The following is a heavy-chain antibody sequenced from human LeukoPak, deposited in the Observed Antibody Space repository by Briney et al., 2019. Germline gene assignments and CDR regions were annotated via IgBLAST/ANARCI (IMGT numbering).Heavy chain of an antibody. CDR3: ATCIAAAGRGGFDP. CDR2: IYYSGST. J-gene: IGHJ5*02. CDR1: GGSISSSSYY. V-gene: IGHV4-39*01. Sequence: KPSETLSLTCTVSGGSISSSSYYWGWIRQPPGKGLEWIGSIYYSGSTYYNPSLKSRVTISVDTSKNQFSLKLSSVTAADTAVYYCATCIAAAGRGGFDPWGQGTLVTVSS. D-gene: IGHD6-13*01.